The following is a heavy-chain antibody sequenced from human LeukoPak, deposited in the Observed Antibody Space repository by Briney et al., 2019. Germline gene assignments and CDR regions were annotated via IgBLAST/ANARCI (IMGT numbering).Heavy chain of an antibody. J-gene: IGHJ4*02. CDR2: IYYIGGT. CDR3: AGMRMGEDLDFYY. V-gene: IGHV4-59*01. CDR1: AASNLTIC. D-gene: IGHD1-26*01. Sequence: SETLSLTCTLTAASNLTICWRRGPQPPGKGLEWIGYIYYIGGTNYNPSLKSRVTISVDTPKNQFSLKLSSVTAPDTPVYYFAGMRMGEDLDFYYWGQGTLVTVSS.